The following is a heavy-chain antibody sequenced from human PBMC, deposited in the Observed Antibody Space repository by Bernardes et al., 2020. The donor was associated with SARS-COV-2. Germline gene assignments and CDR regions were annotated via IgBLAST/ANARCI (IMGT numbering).Heavy chain of an antibody. CDR3: ARPVGDGYGDDSFDM. J-gene: IGHJ3*02. CDR2: VFYGGSR. D-gene: IGHD5-18*01. Sequence: SETLSPTCTVSGGSITSGDSHWGWIREPPGKGLEWIGSVFYGGSRYYNPSLKSRVTMSVDTSKNQVCLSPISVTAADAAVYYCARPVGDGYGDDSFDMWGQGTLGTVSS. V-gene: IGHV4-39*01. CDR1: GGSITSGDSH.